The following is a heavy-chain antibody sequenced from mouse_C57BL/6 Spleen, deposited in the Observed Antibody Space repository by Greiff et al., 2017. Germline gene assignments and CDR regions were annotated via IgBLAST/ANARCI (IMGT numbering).Heavy chain of an antibody. CDR3: ARRVPLFYAMDY. Sequence: DVKLQASGPGLVKPSQSLSLTCSVTGYSITSGYYWNWIRQFPGNKLEWMGYISYDGSNNYNPSLQNRISITRDTSKNQFFMKLNSVTTEDTATYYFARRVPLFYAMDYWGQGTSVTVSS. CDR2: ISYDGSN. J-gene: IGHJ4*01. CDR1: GYSITSGYY. V-gene: IGHV3-6*01.